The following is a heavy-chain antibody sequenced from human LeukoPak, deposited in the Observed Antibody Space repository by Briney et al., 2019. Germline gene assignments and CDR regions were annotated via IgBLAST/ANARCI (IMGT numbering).Heavy chain of an antibody. V-gene: IGHV4-4*07. Sequence: SETLSLTCTVSGGSISSYYWSWIRQPAGKGLEWIGRIYTSGSTNYNPSLKSRVTMSVDTSKNQFSLKLSSVTAADTAVYYCASRWLSSPYYYYMDVWGKGTTVTVSS. CDR2: IYTSGST. D-gene: IGHD3-22*01. CDR3: ASRWLSSPYYYYMDV. J-gene: IGHJ6*03. CDR1: GGSISSYY.